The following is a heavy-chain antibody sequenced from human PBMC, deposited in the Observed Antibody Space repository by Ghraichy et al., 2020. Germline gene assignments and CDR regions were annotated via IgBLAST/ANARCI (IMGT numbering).Heavy chain of an antibody. CDR2: INPNSGGT. D-gene: IGHD5-12*01. CDR1: GYTFTGYY. Sequence: ASVKVSCKASGYTFTGYYMHWVRQAPGQGLEWMGWINPNSGGTNYAQKFQGRVTMTRDTSISTAYMELSRLRSDDTAVYYCARGSGYDPHSLYYFDYWGQGTLVTVSS. CDR3: ARGSGYDPHSLYYFDY. V-gene: IGHV1-2*02. J-gene: IGHJ4*02.